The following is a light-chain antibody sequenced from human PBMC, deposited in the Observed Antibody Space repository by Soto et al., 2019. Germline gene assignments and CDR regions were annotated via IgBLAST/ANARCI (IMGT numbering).Light chain of an antibody. Sequence: ELVLTQSPGTLSLSPGERATLSCRASQSVSSSSLAWYQHKPGQAPRLLIYDASSRATGSPDRFSGSGSGTDFTLTISRLEPEDFAVYYCQQYGNSPLTFGPGTKVAIK. CDR3: QQYGNSPLT. J-gene: IGKJ3*01. CDR2: DAS. CDR1: QSVSSSS. V-gene: IGKV3-20*01.